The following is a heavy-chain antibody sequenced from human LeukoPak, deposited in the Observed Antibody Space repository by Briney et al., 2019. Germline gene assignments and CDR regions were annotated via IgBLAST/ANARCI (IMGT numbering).Heavy chain of an antibody. CDR2: IRGDNGDT. Sequence: ASVKVSCKTSGYTFSSYGITWVRQAPGQGLEWVGWIRGDNGDTNYAQKLQGRVTMTTDTSTSTAYMELRSLRSDDTAVYYCARDMYRSGRVPFDYWGQGTLVTVSS. CDR3: ARDMYRSGRVPFDY. D-gene: IGHD6-19*01. V-gene: IGHV1-18*01. CDR1: GYTFSSYG. J-gene: IGHJ4*02.